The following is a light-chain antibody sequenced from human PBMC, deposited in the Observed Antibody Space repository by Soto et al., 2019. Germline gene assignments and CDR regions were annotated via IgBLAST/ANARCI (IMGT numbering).Light chain of an antibody. V-gene: IGKV1-39*01. Sequence: DIQMTQSPASLSTSVGDRVTTTCRASQSISSYLKWYQQKPGKAPKLLIYAASSLQSGVPSRFSGSGSGTDFTLTISSLQPEDFATYFCQQSYSTPWTFGQGTKVDIK. CDR2: AAS. CDR3: QQSYSTPWT. CDR1: QSISSY. J-gene: IGKJ1*01.